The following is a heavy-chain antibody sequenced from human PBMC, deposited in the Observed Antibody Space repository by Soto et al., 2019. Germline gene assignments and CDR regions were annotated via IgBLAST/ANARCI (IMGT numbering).Heavy chain of an antibody. Sequence: ASVKVSCKASGYTFTSYDVMWVRQATGQGLEWMGWISAYNGNTNYAQKLQGRVTMTTDTSTSTAYMELRSLRSDDTAVYYCARDRRGTSSWFRNNWFDPWGQGTLVTVSS. V-gene: IGHV1-18*01. CDR3: ARDRRGTSSWFRNNWFDP. D-gene: IGHD6-13*01. CDR1: GYTFTSYD. J-gene: IGHJ5*02. CDR2: ISAYNGNT.